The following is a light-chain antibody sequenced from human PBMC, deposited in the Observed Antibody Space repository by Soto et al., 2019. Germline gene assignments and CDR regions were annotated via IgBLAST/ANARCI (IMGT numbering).Light chain of an antibody. J-gene: IGLJ1*01. Sequence: SYELTQPPSVSVAPGQTARITCGGNNIGSKSVHWYQQKPGQAPVLVVYDDSDRPSGIPERFSGSNSGNTASLTISGLQAEDEADYYCSSYTSSNTLVFGTGTKLTVL. CDR3: SSYTSSNTLV. CDR1: NIGSKS. CDR2: DDS. V-gene: IGLV3-21*02.